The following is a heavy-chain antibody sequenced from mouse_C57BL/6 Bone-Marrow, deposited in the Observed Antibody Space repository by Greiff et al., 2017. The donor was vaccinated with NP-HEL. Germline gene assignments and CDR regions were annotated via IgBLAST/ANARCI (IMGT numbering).Heavy chain of an antibody. Sequence: EVQLVESGGDLVKPGGSLKLSCAASGFTFSSYGMSWVRQTPDKRLEWVATISSGGSYTYYPDSVKGRFTISRDNAKNTLYLQMSSLKSEDTAMYYCARPSYYDYGAYWGQGTLVTVSA. CDR3: ARPSYYDYGAY. V-gene: IGHV5-6*01. CDR2: ISSGGSYT. CDR1: GFTFSSYG. J-gene: IGHJ3*01. D-gene: IGHD2-4*01.